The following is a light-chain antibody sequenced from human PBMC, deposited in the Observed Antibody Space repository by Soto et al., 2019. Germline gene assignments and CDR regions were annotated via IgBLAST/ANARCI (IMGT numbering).Light chain of an antibody. CDR3: QQYNNWPTWT. J-gene: IGKJ1*01. CDR1: QSVSSN. V-gene: IGKV3-15*01. CDR2: GAS. Sequence: EIVMTQSPATLSVYPGERATLSCRASQSVSSNLAWYQQKPGQAPRLLIYGASTRTTGIPARFSGSGSGTEFTLNISSLQSEDFAVYYCQQYNNWPTWTFGQGTKGEIK.